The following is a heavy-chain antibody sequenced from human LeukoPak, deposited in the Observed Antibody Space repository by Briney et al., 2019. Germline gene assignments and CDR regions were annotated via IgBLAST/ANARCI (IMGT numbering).Heavy chain of an antibody. Sequence: GGSLRLSCAASRFTFSSYWMSWVRQAPGKGLEWVANIKQDGSEKDYVDSVKGRFTISRDNAKNSLYLQMNGLTAEDTAVYYCARESFAARWDWGQGTLVTVSS. V-gene: IGHV3-7*01. D-gene: IGHD6-6*01. CDR1: RFTFSSYW. CDR2: IKQDGSEK. J-gene: IGHJ4*02. CDR3: ARESFAARWD.